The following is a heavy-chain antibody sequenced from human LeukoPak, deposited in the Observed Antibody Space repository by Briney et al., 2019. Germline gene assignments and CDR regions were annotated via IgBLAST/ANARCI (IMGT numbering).Heavy chain of an antibody. CDR1: GFTFSSYA. CDR3: ARDGWHYFDY. J-gene: IGHJ4*02. V-gene: IGHV3-48*02. CDR2: ISTSSSTI. D-gene: IGHD6-19*01. Sequence: GGSLRLSCSASGFTFSSYAMHWVRQAPGKGLEWISYISTSSSTICYADSVKGRFTISRDSAKNSLYLQMNSLRDEDTAVYYCARDGWHYFDYWGQGTLVTVSS.